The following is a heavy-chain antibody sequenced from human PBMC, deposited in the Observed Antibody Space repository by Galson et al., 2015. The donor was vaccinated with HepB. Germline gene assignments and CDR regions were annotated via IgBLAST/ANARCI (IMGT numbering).Heavy chain of an antibody. D-gene: IGHD6-13*01. Sequence: SLRLSCAASGFTFSSYAMSWVRQAPGKGLEWVSAISGSGGSTYYADSVKGRFTISRDNSKNTLYLQMNSLRAEDTAVYYCAKGGKQQLVRSYYYYYMDVWGKGTTVTVSS. CDR1: GFTFSSYA. J-gene: IGHJ6*03. V-gene: IGHV3-23*01. CDR2: ISGSGGST. CDR3: AKGGKQQLVRSYYYYYMDV.